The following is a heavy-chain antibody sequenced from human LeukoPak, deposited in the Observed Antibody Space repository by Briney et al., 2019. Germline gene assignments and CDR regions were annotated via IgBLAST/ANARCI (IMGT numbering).Heavy chain of an antibody. CDR2: ISSSSSYI. CDR3: ARENRLDFVSGYYYYGMDV. Sequence: GGSLRLSCAASGFTFSSYSMNWVRQAPGKGLEWASSISSSSSYIYYADSVKGRFTISRDDAKNSLYLQMNSLRAEDTAVYYCARENRLDFVSGYYYYGMDVWGQGTTVTVSS. CDR1: GFTFSSYS. V-gene: IGHV3-21*01. J-gene: IGHJ6*02. D-gene: IGHD3/OR15-3a*01.